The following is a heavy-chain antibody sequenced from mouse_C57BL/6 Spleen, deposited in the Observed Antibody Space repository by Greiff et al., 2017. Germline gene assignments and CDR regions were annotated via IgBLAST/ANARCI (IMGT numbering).Heavy chain of an antibody. V-gene: IGHV5-4*01. CDR1: GFTFSGYA. CDR2: ISDGGSYT. J-gene: IGHJ2*01. CDR3: AQMGIYYGNPYYFDY. D-gene: IGHD2-1*01. Sequence: EVHLVESGGGLVKPGGSLKLSCAASGFTFSGYAMSWVRQTPEKRLEWVATISDGGSYTYYPDNVKGRFTISRDNAKNNLYLQMSHLKSEDTAMYYCAQMGIYYGNPYYFDYWGQGTTLTVSS.